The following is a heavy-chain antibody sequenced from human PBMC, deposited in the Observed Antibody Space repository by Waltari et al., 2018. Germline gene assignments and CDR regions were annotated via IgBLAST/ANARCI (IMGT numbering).Heavy chain of an antibody. CDR1: GFTFSSYE. J-gene: IGHJ4*02. CDR3: ARDIMPYVGGLDY. Sequence: EVQLVESGGGLVQPGGSLRLSCAASGFTFSSYEMNWVRQAPGKGLEWVSYISSSGSSIYEADSVKGRFTISRDKAKNSLYLQMNSRRGEDTAVYYCARDIMPYVGGLDYWGQGTLVTVSS. CDR2: ISSSGSSI. V-gene: IGHV3-48*03. D-gene: IGHD3-16*01.